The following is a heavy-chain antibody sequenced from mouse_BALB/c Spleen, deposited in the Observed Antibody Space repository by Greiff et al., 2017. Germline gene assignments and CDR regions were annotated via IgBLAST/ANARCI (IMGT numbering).Heavy chain of an antibody. V-gene: IGHV5-12-1*01. Sequence: EVMLVESGGGLVKPGGSLKLSCAASGFAFSSYDMSWVRQTPEKRLEWVAYISSGGGSTDYPDTVKGRFTISRDNAKNTLYLEMSSLRSEDTAMYYCASRVITAGSYAMDYWGQGTSVTVSS. CDR1: GFAFSSYD. CDR3: ASRVITAGSYAMDY. J-gene: IGHJ4*01. D-gene: IGHD1-2*01. CDR2: ISSGGGST.